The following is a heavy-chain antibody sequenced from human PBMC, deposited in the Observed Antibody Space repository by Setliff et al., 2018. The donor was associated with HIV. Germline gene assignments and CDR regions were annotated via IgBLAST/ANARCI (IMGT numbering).Heavy chain of an antibody. J-gene: IGHJ6*02. CDR1: GYTFTGYY. Sequence: ASVKVSCKASGYTFTGYYIHRVRQAPGQGLEWMGWINPNTGGTDYAQKFQGWVTMTRETSISTAYMELRRLKSDDAAVYYCARGRTNSSYYNFWSAYSSTMDVWGHGTTVTVSS. CDR3: ARGRTNSSYYNFWSAYSSTMDV. D-gene: IGHD3-3*01. V-gene: IGHV1-2*04. CDR2: INPNTGGT.